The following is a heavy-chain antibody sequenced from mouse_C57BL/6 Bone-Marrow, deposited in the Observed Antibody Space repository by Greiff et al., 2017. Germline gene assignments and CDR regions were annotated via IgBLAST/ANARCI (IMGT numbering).Heavy chain of an antibody. CDR2: IHPNSGST. CDR1: GYTFTSYW. D-gene: IGHD1-1*01. Sequence: QVQLKQPGAELVKPGASVKLSCKASGYTFTSYWMHWVKQRPGQGLEWIGMIHPNSGSTNYNEKFKSKATLTVDKSSSTAYMQLSSLTSEDSAVYYSGRRYYYGSRLDYWGQGTTLTVSS. J-gene: IGHJ2*01. V-gene: IGHV1-64*01. CDR3: GRRYYYGSRLDY.